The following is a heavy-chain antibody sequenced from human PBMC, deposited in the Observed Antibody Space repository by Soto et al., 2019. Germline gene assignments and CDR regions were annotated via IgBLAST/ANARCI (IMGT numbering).Heavy chain of an antibody. V-gene: IGHV1-69*13. CDR2: IIPIFGTA. J-gene: IGHJ1*01. D-gene: IGHD3-10*02. Sequence: GASVKVSCKASGGTFSSYAISWVRQAPGQGLEWMGGIIPIFGTANYAQKFQGRVTITADESTSTAYMELSSLRSEDTAVYYCARDLYPTLFGENEEYFQHWGQGTLVTVSS. CDR1: GGTFSSYA. CDR3: ARDLYPTLFGENEEYFQH.